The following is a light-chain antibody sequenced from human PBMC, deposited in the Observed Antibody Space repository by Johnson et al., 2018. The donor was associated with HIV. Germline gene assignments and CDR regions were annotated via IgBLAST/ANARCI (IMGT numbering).Light chain of an antibody. Sequence: QSVLTQPPSVSAAPGQKVTISCSGSSSNIGNNYVSWYQQLPGTAPKLLISDNNKRPSGIPDRFSGSKSGTSATLVISGLQTGDEADYYCGTWDTRLSAPYVVGTGTKGPVL. J-gene: IGLJ1*01. CDR1: SSNIGNNY. V-gene: IGLV1-51*01. CDR2: DNN. CDR3: GTWDTRLSAPYV.